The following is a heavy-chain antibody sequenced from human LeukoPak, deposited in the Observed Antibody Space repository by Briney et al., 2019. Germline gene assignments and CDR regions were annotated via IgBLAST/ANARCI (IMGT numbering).Heavy chain of an antibody. Sequence: ASVKVSCKASGYTFTSHGISWVRQAPGQGLEWMGVINPSGGYTTYAQKFQGRITLTRDTSTSTVYLDLSSLNSEDTAVYYCARVKGNGDYFDYWGQGTLVTVSS. CDR2: INPSGGYT. J-gene: IGHJ4*02. D-gene: IGHD4-17*01. V-gene: IGHV1-46*01. CDR3: ARVKGNGDYFDY. CDR1: GYTFTSHG.